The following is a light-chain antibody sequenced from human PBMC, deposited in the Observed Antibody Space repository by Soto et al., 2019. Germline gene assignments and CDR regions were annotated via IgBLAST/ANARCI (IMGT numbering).Light chain of an antibody. CDR2: DVS. J-gene: IGLJ2*01. CDR3: CSYAGSYTLL. CDR1: SSDVGGYNY. Sequence: QSALTQPRSVSGSPGQSVTISCTGTSSDVGGYNYVSWYQQHPGKAPKLKIYDVSNRPSGVPDRFSGSKSGNTASLTISGLQAEDEADYYCCSYAGSYTLLFGGGTKLTVL. V-gene: IGLV2-11*01.